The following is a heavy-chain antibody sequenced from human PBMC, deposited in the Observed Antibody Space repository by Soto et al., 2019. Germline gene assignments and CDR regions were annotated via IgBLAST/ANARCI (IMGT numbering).Heavy chain of an antibody. D-gene: IGHD6-19*01. CDR1: GFTFSSYW. Sequence: EVQLVESGGGLVQPGGSLRLSCAASGFTFSSYWMNWVRQAPGKGLEWVANIKQDGSEQYYAASVKGRFTISRDNAKNSQYLQMNSLRVEDTAVYYCAGATGWLMTDWGQGTLVTVSS. CDR3: AGATGWLMTD. CDR2: IKQDGSEQ. V-gene: IGHV3-7*04. J-gene: IGHJ4*02.